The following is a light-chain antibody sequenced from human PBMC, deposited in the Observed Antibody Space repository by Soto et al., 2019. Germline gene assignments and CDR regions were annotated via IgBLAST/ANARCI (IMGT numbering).Light chain of an antibody. CDR2: SAS. V-gene: IGKV3-20*01. CDR3: QQYGSSLL. Sequence: EIVLTQSPGTLSLSPGERATLSCRASQSVSSNYLAWYQQKPGQAPRLLIYSASSRATGIPDRFSGSGSGADFTLTISRLEPEDFAVYYCQQYGSSLLFGQGTRLEIK. CDR1: QSVSSNY. J-gene: IGKJ5*01.